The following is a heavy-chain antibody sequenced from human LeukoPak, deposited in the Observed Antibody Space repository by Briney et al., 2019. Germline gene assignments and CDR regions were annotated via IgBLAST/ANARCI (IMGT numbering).Heavy chain of an antibody. CDR3: AKGATPRLRFFDWFAAPDY. Sequence: PGGSLRLSCAASGFTFSSYAMSWVRQAPGKGLEWVSAISGSGGSTYYADSVKGRFTISRDNSKNTVYLQMNSLSAEDTAVYYCAKGATPRLRFFDWFAAPDYWGQGTLVTVSS. CDR2: ISGSGGST. CDR1: GFTFSSYA. V-gene: IGHV3-23*01. J-gene: IGHJ4*02. D-gene: IGHD3-9*01.